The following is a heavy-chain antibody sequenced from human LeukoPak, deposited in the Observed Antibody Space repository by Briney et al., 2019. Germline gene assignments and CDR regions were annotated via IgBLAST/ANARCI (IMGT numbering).Heavy chain of an antibody. CDR3: ARDLVTVTKGFDI. J-gene: IGHJ3*02. V-gene: IGHV4-59*11. Sequence: PSETLSLTCAVSDDSFSSHYWTWIRQPPGEGLEWIGYISYIGSTNYNPSLKSRVTISIDTSKNQFSVKLSSVTAADTAVYYCARDLVTVTKGFDIWGQGTIVSVSS. CDR2: ISYIGST. D-gene: IGHD4-17*01. CDR1: DDSFSSHY.